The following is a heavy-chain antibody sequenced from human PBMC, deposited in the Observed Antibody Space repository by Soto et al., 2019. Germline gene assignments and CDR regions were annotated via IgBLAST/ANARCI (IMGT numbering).Heavy chain of an antibody. CDR1: GYTFTSYD. CDR3: ARGLVCIGGSCYSRDWFDP. CDR2: MNPNSGST. V-gene: IGHV1-8*01. D-gene: IGHD2-15*01. Sequence: GASVKVACKASGYTFTSYDINWVRQATGQGLEWMGWMNPNSGSTGYAQKFQGRVTLTRNTSISTAYMELSSLRSEDTAVYYCARGLVCIGGSCYSRDWFDPWCQGTLVTVST. J-gene: IGHJ5*02.